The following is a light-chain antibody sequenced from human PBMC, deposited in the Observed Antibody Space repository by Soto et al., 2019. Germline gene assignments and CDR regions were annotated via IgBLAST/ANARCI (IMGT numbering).Light chain of an antibody. CDR1: SSDVGGYNY. CDR3: SSYEASNKL. V-gene: IGLV2-8*01. J-gene: IGLJ2*01. Sequence: QSALTQPPSASGSPGQSVTISCTGTSSDVGGYNYVSWYQQHPGKAPKLMIYEVTKRPSGVPDRFSGSKSGNTASLTVSGLQAEDEADYYCSSYEASNKLFGGGTKLTVL. CDR2: EVT.